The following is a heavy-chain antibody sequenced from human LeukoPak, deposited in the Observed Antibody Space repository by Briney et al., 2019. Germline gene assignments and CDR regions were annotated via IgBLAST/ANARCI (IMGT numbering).Heavy chain of an antibody. D-gene: IGHD3-16*01. CDR1: GFTFSNAA. Sequence: GGSLRLSCAASGFTFSNAAMTWVRQAPGKGLEWVSTITGSDDKTYYADSVKGRFTISRDYSKNTLDLQMNSLRVEDTAIYYCAKGPQLGSAYHPDYWGQGTPVTVSS. V-gene: IGHV3-23*01. CDR3: AKGPQLGSAYHPDY. CDR2: ITGSDDKT. J-gene: IGHJ4*02.